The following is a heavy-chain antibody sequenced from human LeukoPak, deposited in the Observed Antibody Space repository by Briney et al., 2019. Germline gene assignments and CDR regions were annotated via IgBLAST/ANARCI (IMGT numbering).Heavy chain of an antibody. Sequence: PGGSLRLSCVASGFTFSSYAMHWVRQAPGKGLEWVAVISYDGSNKYYADSVKGRFTISRDNSKNTLYLQMNSLRAEDTAVYYCARGGQQLVPKAYYYYGMDVWGQGTTVTVSS. CDR1: GFTFSSYA. V-gene: IGHV3-30-3*01. CDR3: ARGGQQLVPKAYYYYGMDV. CDR2: ISYDGSNK. D-gene: IGHD6-13*01. J-gene: IGHJ6*02.